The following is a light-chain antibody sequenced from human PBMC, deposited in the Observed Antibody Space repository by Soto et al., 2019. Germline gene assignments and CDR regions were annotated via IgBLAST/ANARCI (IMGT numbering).Light chain of an antibody. Sequence: HMTHSPSALAASVGGRVTMTFRASQSISSYLNWYQQKPGKAPKLLISAASSLQSGVPSRFSGSGSGTDFTLTISSLQPEDFATYYCQQFNSYLVTFGQGTRLEIK. CDR1: QSISSY. V-gene: IGKV1-39*01. CDR3: QQFNSYLVT. CDR2: AAS. J-gene: IGKJ5*01.